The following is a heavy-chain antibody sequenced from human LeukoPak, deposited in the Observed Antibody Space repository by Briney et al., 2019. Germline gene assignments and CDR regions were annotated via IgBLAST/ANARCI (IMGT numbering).Heavy chain of an antibody. CDR1: GFTFSSCD. Sequence: GGSLRLSCAASGFTFSSCDMHWVRQATGKGAEWVSAIGTAGDTFYPGSVKGRFTISREKAKNSLYLQMNSLRVGDTAVYYCATSVPGGPIDYWGQGTLVTVSS. J-gene: IGHJ4*02. V-gene: IGHV3-13*01. CDR2: IGTAGDT. CDR3: ATSVPGGPIDY. D-gene: IGHD1-14*01.